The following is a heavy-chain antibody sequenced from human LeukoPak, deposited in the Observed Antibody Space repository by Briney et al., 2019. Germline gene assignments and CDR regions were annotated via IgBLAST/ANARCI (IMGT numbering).Heavy chain of an antibody. CDR1: GGSISSGGYS. Sequence: SQTLSLTCAVSGGSISSGGYSWSWIRQPAGKGLEWIGRIYTSGSTNYNPSLKSRVTMSVDTSKNQFSLKLSSVTAADTAVYYCASTLYYDFWSGYDHFDYWGQGTLVTVSS. CDR2: IYTSGST. V-gene: IGHV4-61*02. D-gene: IGHD3-3*01. J-gene: IGHJ4*02. CDR3: ASTLYYDFWSGYDHFDY.